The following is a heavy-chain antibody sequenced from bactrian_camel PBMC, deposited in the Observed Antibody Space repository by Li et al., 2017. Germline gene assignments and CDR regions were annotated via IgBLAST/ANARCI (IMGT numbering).Heavy chain of an antibody. CDR1: GFTFSDYT. CDR3: AADPTRSYCTGGYWRQPVMGPNKY. V-gene: IGHV3S42*01. D-gene: IGHD2*01. Sequence: VQLVESGGDLVRPGGSLRLSCAASGFTFSDYTMTWVRQAPGKGLEWVSDINSSGRSTNYADSVKGRFTITQENAKDTLFVYLQMNSLKPEDTAMYYCAADPTRSYCTGGYWRQPVMGPNKYWGQGTQVTVS. CDR2: INSSGRST. J-gene: IGHJ4*01.